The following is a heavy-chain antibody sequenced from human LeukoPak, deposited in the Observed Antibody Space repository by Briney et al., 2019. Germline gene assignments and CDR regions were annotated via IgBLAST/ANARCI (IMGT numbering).Heavy chain of an antibody. CDR3: ARVTRNSGVFDV. J-gene: IGHJ3*01. D-gene: IGHD1-14*01. CDR1: GFTFSSYS. Sequence: GGSLRLSCAASGFTFSSYSMNWVRQAPGKGLEWVSSISSSSSYTYYADSLMGRFTVSRDNAKSSLDLQMNSLRVEDTAVYYCARVTRNSGVFDVWGQGTLVTVSS. V-gene: IGHV3-21*06. CDR2: ISSSSSYT.